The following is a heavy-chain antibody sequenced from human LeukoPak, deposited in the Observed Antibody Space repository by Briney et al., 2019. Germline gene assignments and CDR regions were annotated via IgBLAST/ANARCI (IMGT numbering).Heavy chain of an antibody. CDR3: ARENYFDY. V-gene: IGHV4-59*02. CDR2: IYASGST. CDR1: GGSVSGHY. J-gene: IGHJ4*02. Sequence: SETLSLTCAVSGGSVSGHYWDWIRQPPGKGLEWIGYIYASGSTNYNPSLKSRVTISVDTSKNQFSLKLRSVTAADTAVYYCARENYFDYWGQGTLVTVSS.